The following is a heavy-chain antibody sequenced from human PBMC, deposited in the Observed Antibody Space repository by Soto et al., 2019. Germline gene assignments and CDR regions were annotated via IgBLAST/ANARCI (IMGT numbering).Heavy chain of an antibody. CDR1: GFTFSTYA. V-gene: IGHV3-23*01. Sequence: GGSLRLSCVASGFTFSTYAMSWVRQAPGKGLEWVSAMSGSGGNTYYADSVKGRCTISRDYSKNTLYLQMNSLRAEDTAVYYCAKPHIAVTGAFDSWGLGTLVTVSS. J-gene: IGHJ4*02. CDR2: MSGSGGNT. D-gene: IGHD6-19*01. CDR3: AKPHIAVTGAFDS.